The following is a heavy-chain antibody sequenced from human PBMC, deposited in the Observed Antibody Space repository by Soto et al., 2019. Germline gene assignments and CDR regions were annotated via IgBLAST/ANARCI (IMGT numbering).Heavy chain of an antibody. CDR3: ARGSVRGVIIKGYYYGMDV. J-gene: IGHJ6*02. D-gene: IGHD3-10*01. CDR2: ISYDGSNK. Sequence: GSLRLSGAGSGWTLSSYAMQWVRQATGKGLEWVAVISYDGSNKYYADSVKGRFTISRDNSKNTLYLQMNSLRAEDTAVYYCARGSVRGVIIKGYYYGMDVWGQGTTVTVSS. V-gene: IGHV3-30-3*01. CDR1: GWTLSSYA.